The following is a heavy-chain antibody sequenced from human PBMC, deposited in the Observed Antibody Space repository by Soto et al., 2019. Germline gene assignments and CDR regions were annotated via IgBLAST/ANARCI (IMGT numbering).Heavy chain of an antibody. D-gene: IGHD1-20*01. CDR1: GFTFSSYA. CDR2: ISYDGSNK. V-gene: IGHV3-30-3*01. J-gene: IGHJ6*02. CDR3: ASPLPSGMGGMDV. Sequence: GGSLRLSCAASGFTFSSYAMHWVRQAPGKGLEWVAVISYDGSNKYYADSVKGRFTISRDNSKNTLYLQMNSLRAEDTAVYYCASPLPSGMGGMDVWGQGTTVTVSS.